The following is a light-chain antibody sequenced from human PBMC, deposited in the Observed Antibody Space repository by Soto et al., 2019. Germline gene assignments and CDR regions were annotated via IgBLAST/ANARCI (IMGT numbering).Light chain of an antibody. CDR3: QQYGSPVT. J-gene: IGKJ1*01. CDR1: QSVSSSY. CDR2: GAS. Sequence: EIVLTQSPGTLSLSPGERATLSCSASQSVSSSYLAWYQQKPGQAPRLLIYGASSMATGIPDRLSGSGSGTDFTLTISRLEPEDFAVYYCQQYGSPVTFGQGTKVEIK. V-gene: IGKV3-20*01.